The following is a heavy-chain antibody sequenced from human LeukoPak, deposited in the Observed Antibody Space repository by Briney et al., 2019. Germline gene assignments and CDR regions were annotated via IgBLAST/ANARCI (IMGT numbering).Heavy chain of an antibody. J-gene: IGHJ3*02. CDR3: ARFGSDIAAAGTDDAFDI. CDR1: GFTFSSCG. V-gene: IGHV3-33*01. D-gene: IGHD6-13*01. CDR2: IWYDGSNK. Sequence: GRSLRLSCAASGFTFSSCGMHCVRQAPGKGLEWVAVIWYDGSNKYYADSVKVRFTISRDNSKNTLYLQMNSLRAEDTAVYYCARFGSDIAAAGTDDAFDIWGQGTMVTVSS.